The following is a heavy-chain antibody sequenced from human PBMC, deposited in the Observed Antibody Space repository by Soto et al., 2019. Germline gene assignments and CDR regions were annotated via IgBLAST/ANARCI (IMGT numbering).Heavy chain of an antibody. Sequence: EVQLVESGGGLVQPGGSLRLSCAASGFTFSSYSMNWVRQAPGKGLEWVSYISSSSSTIYYADSVKGRFTISRDNAKNSMYRQMNSLRAEDTAVYYCARGPYYCGSGSWAKDFDYWGQGTLVTVSS. CDR2: ISSSSSTI. D-gene: IGHD3-10*01. CDR3: ARGPYYCGSGSWAKDFDY. CDR1: GFTFSSYS. V-gene: IGHV3-48*01. J-gene: IGHJ4*02.